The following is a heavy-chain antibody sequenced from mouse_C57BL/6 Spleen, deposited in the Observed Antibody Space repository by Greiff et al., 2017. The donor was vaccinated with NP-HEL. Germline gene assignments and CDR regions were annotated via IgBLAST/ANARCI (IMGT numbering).Heavy chain of an antibody. CDR2: ITPSSGYT. J-gene: IGHJ4*01. CDR1: GYTFTSYW. V-gene: IGHV1-7*01. CDR3: ARKSPDYSNSYYYAMDY. Sequence: QVQLQQSGAELAKPGASVKLSCKASGYTFTSYWMHWVKQRPGQGLEWIGYITPSSGYTKYNQKFKDTATLTADKSSSTAYMQLSSLTYEDSAVYYCARKSPDYSNSYYYAMDYWGQGTSVTVSS. D-gene: IGHD2-5*01.